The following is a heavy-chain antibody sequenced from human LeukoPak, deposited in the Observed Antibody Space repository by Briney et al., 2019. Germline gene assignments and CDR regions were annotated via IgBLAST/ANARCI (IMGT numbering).Heavy chain of an antibody. CDR1: GGSFSGYY. CDR2: INHSGST. D-gene: IGHD3-16*02. J-gene: IGHJ4*02. V-gene: IGHV4-34*01. CDR3: ARVRSFGGVTVS. Sequence: SETLSLTCAVYGGSFSGYYWSWIRQPPGKGLEWIGEINHSGSTNYNPSLKSRVTISVDTSKNQFSLKLSSVTAADTAVYYCARVRSFGGVTVSWGQGTLVTVSS.